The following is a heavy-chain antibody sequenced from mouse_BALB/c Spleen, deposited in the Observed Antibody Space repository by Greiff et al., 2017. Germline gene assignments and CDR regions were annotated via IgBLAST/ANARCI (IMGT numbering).Heavy chain of an antibody. V-gene: IGHV14-4*02. CDR1: GFNIKDYY. D-gene: IGHD2-3*01. Sequence: VQLKESGAELVRSGASVKLSCTASGFNIKDYYMHWVKQRPEQGLEWIGWIDPENGDTEYAPKFQGKATMTADTSSNTAYLQLSSLTSEDTAVYYCNAYDGTGVYCDVWGAGTTVTVSS. CDR3: NAYDGTGVYCDV. J-gene: IGHJ1*01. CDR2: IDPENGDT.